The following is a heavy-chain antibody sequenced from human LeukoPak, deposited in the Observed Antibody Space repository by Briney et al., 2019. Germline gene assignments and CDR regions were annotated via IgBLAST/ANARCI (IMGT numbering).Heavy chain of an antibody. V-gene: IGHV3-23*01. Sequence: GGSLRLSCAASGFTFSSYAMSWVRRAPGKGLEWVSAISGSGDSTYYADTVKGRFTISRDNSKNTLNLQMNSLRAEDTAVYFCAKAVSPVDVGYWGRGTLVTVSS. CDR1: GFTFSSYA. CDR2: ISGSGDST. CDR3: AKAVSPVDVGY. J-gene: IGHJ4*02. D-gene: IGHD5-12*01.